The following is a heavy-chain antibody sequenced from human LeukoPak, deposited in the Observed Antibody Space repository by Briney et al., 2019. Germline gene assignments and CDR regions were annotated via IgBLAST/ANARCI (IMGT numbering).Heavy chain of an antibody. Sequence: SETLSLTCAVYGGSFSGYYWSWIRHPPGKGLELIGEINHSGSTNYNPSLKSRVTISVDTSKNQFSLKLSSVTAADTAVYYCARVPYSSSWYEKFDYWGQGTLVTVSS. CDR2: INHSGST. J-gene: IGHJ4*02. D-gene: IGHD6-13*01. CDR3: ARVPYSSSWYEKFDY. CDR1: GGSFSGYY. V-gene: IGHV4-34*01.